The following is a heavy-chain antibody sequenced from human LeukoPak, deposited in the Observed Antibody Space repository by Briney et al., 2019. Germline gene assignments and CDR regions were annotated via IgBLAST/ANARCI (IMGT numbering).Heavy chain of an antibody. CDR1: GFTFSAYS. J-gene: IGHJ4*02. Sequence: GGSLRLSCAASGFTFSAYSMNWVRQAPGKGLEWISYISSATTTIHYADSVKGRFTISRDNAKNTLYLQMNSLRGEDTAVYYCANQEYYYGSGSYYNPLPFDYWGQGTQVTVSS. V-gene: IGHV3-48*01. CDR2: ISSATTTI. CDR3: ANQEYYYGSGSYYNPLPFDY. D-gene: IGHD3-10*01.